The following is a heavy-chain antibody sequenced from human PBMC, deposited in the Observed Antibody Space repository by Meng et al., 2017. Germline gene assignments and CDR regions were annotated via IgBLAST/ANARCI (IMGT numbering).Heavy chain of an antibody. J-gene: IGHJ4*02. V-gene: IGHV7-4-1*02. Sequence: ASVKVSCKASGYTFTSYVMNWVRQAPGQGLEWMGWINTNTGNPTYAQGFTGRFVFSLDTSVSTAYLQISSLKAEDTAVYYCAREGLLRYFDWLLGGPYYFDYWGQGTLVTVSS. CDR3: AREGLLRYFDWLLGGPYYFDY. D-gene: IGHD3-9*01. CDR2: INTNTGNP. CDR1: GYTFTSYV.